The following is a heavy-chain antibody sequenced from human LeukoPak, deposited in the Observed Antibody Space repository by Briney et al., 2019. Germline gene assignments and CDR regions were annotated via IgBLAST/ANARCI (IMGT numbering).Heavy chain of an antibody. V-gene: IGHV3-30-3*01. Sequence: PGGSLRLSCAASGFTFSSYAMHWVRQAPGKGLEWVAVISYDGSNKYYADSVKGRFTISRDNSKNTLYLQMNSLRAEDTAVYYCASLTRGSFDYWGQGTPVTVSS. CDR1: GFTFSSYA. CDR3: ASLTRGSFDY. CDR2: ISYDGSNK. D-gene: IGHD1-26*01. J-gene: IGHJ4*02.